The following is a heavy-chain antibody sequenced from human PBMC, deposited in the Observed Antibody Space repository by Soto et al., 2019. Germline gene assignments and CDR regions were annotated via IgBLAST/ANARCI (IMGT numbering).Heavy chain of an antibody. V-gene: IGHV4-4*07. CDR1: GGSISSYY. CDR2: IYTSGST. J-gene: IGHJ5*02. Sequence: SETLSLTCTVSGGSISSYYWSWIRQPAGKGLEWIGRIYTSGSTNYNPSLKSRVTMSVDTSKNQFSLKLSSVTAADTAVYYCARSYDILTGPAEWFDPWGQGTLVTVSS. CDR3: ARSYDILTGPAEWFDP. D-gene: IGHD3-9*01.